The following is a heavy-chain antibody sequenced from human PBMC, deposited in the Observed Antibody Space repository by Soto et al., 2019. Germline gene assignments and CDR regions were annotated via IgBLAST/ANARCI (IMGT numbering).Heavy chain of an antibody. V-gene: IGHV3-30*03. CDR2: ISYDGSNK. CDR3: ATGSLDDDYYYYYYMDV. J-gene: IGHJ6*03. CDR1: GFTFSSYG. D-gene: IGHD1-1*01. Sequence: GGSLRLSCAASGFTFSSYGMHWVRQAPGKGLEWVAVISYDGSNKYYADSVKGRFTISRDNSKNTLYLQMNSLRAEDTAVYYCATGSLDDDYYYYYYMDVWGKGTTVTVSS.